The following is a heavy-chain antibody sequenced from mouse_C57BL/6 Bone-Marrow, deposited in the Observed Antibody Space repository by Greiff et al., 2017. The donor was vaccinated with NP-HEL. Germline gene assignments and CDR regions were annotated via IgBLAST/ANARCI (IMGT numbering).Heavy chain of an antibody. CDR2: IYWDDDK. D-gene: IGHD2-12*01. J-gene: IGHJ2*01. CDR3: SRRSVTYYFDY. Sequence: QVQLKESGPGILQPSQTLSLTCSFSGFSLSTSGMGVRWLRQPSGKGLEWLAHIYWDDDKRYHPSLKSRPTISKATSRNQIYLKLTSVDTADTATYYCSRRSVTYYFDYWGQGTTLTVSS. V-gene: IGHV8-12*01. CDR1: GFSLSTSGMG.